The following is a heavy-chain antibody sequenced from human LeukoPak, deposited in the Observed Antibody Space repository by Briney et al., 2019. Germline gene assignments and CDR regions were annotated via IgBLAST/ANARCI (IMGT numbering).Heavy chain of an antibody. V-gene: IGHV4-4*02. Sequence: PSGTLSLTCAVSGGSIINSNWWSWVRQPPGKGLEWIGEIYHSGSANCNPSLKSRVTISIDKSKNQFSLKLCPVTAADTAVYYCASGFSMDGGVIKEDMLHWGRGTLVTVSS. J-gene: IGHJ1*01. CDR3: ASGFSMDGGVIKEDMLH. CDR2: IYHSGSA. CDR1: GGSIINSNW. D-gene: IGHD3-10*01.